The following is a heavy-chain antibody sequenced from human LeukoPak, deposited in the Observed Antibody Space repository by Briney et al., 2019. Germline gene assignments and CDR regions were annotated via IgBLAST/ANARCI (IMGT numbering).Heavy chain of an antibody. CDR1: GGSISSYY. CDR3: ARDYCSSTSCYPYYFDY. J-gene: IGHJ4*02. D-gene: IGHD2-2*01. Sequence: PSETLSLTCTVSGGSISSYYWSWIRQPAGKGLEWIGRIYTSGSTDYNPSLKSRVTVSVDTSKNQFSLKLSSVTAADTAVYYCARDYCSSTSCYPYYFDYWGQGTLVTVSS. V-gene: IGHV4-4*07. CDR2: IYTSGST.